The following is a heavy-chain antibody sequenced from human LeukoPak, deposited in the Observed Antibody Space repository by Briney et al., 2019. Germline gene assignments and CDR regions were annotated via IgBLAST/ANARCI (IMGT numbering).Heavy chain of an antibody. Sequence: GRSLRLSCAASGFTFSRYNMHWTRHAQVNGLRWVEIISYDGSNKYYADSVKGRFTISRDNPKNTLYLQMNSLRAEDTAVYYCAKMPSGSFLWGAFDIWGQGTTVTVSS. CDR3: AKMPSGSFLWGAFDI. V-gene: IGHV3-30*18. CDR2: ISYDGSNK. CDR1: GFTFSRYN. J-gene: IGHJ3*02. D-gene: IGHD1-26*01.